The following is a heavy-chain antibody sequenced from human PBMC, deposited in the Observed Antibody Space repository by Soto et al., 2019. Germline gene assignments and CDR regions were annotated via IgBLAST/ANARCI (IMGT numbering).Heavy chain of an antibody. Sequence: ASVKVSCKASGYTFTSYDINWWLQATGQGLEWMGWMNPNSGNTGYAQKFPGRVTMTRNTSISTAYMELSSLRSEDTAAYYCARGAIVVQAGDWRWLQLDYYYSGMDVWGQGTTVTVSS. CDR1: GYTFTSYD. D-gene: IGHD2-2*01. V-gene: IGHV1-8*01. J-gene: IGHJ6*02. CDR2: MNPNSGNT. CDR3: ARGAIVVQAGDWRWLQLDYYYSGMDV.